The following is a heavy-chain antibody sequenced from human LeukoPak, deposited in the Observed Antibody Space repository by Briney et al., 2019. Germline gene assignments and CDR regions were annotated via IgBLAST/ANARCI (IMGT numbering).Heavy chain of an antibody. CDR1: GFTFSGYA. CDR3: ARDQVATVTPFDY. Sequence: GGSLRLSCAASGFTFSGYAMNWVRQAPGKGLEWVSGISGSGAGTYYADSVKGRFTISRGNSKNTLYLQMNSLRAEDTAVYYCARDQVATVTPFDYWGQGTLVTVSS. D-gene: IGHD4-17*01. V-gene: IGHV3-23*01. J-gene: IGHJ4*02. CDR2: ISGSGAGT.